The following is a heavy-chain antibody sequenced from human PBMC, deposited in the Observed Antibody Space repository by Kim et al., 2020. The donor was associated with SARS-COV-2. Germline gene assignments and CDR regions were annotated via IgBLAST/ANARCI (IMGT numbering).Heavy chain of an antibody. CDR1: GGSFSGYY. Sequence: SETLSLTCAVYGGSFSGYYWSWIRQPPGKGLEWIGEINHSGSTNYNPSLKSRVTISVDTSKNQFSLKLSSVTAADTAVYYCARTGFNTYYYDSSGYYRFDYWGQGTLVTVSS. CDR2: INHSGST. J-gene: IGHJ4*02. D-gene: IGHD3-22*01. V-gene: IGHV4-34*01. CDR3: ARTGFNTYYYDSSGYYRFDY.